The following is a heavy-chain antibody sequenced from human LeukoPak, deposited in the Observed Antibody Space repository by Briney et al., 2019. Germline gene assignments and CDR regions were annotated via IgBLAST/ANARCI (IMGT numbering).Heavy chain of an antibody. CDR1: AFTFSSYA. CDR3: AKFWGAVGGNWGNFDY. V-gene: IGHV3-23*01. Sequence: TGGSLRLSCAASAFTFSSYAMSWVRQAPGKGLEWVSAISGRGDNTKYADSVKGRFTISRDNSKNMLYLQMNSLRGEDTAVYYCAKFWGAVGGNWGNFDYWGQGTLVTVSS. D-gene: IGHD6-19*01. CDR2: ISGRGDNT. J-gene: IGHJ4*02.